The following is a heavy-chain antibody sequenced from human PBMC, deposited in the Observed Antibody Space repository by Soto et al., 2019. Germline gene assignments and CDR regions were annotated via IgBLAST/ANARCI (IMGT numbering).Heavy chain of an antibody. CDR2: ISANGQGI. CDR1: GFTFSTYA. CDR3: ARESEDLTSNFDY. V-gene: IGHV3-23*01. Sequence: PGGSLRLSCAASGFTFSTYALSWVRQAPGKGLEWVSAISANGQGIYYADSVRGRFTISRDNSKNTIFLHMDSLRAEDTAVYYCARESEDLTSNFDYWGQGTLVTVSS. J-gene: IGHJ4*02.